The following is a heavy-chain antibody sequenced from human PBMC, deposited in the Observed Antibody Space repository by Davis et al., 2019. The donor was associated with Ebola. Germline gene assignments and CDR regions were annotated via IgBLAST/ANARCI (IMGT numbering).Heavy chain of an antibody. V-gene: IGHV4-34*10. CDR1: GGSFSDYY. CDR2: IHHSGNS. CDR3: ARVRDDYSNYSNWFDP. J-gene: IGHJ5*02. Sequence: MPSETLSLTCTASGGSFSDYYWTWIRQAPGEGLEWIGEIHHSGNSKQNPSLKSRVTMSIDTSKNQFSLKLSSVTAADTAVYYCARVRDDYSNYSNWFDPWGQGTLVTVSS. D-gene: IGHD4-11*01.